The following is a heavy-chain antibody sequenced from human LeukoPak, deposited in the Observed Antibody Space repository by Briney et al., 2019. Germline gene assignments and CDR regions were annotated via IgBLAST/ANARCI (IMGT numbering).Heavy chain of an antibody. CDR3: ARSGPTGRYCTNGVCFPFDY. D-gene: IGHD2-8*01. Sequence: SETLSLTCAVYGWSFSGYYWSWIRQPPGKGLEWIGEINHSGSTNYNPSLKSRVTISVDTSKNQFSLKLSSVTAEDTAVYHCARSGPTGRYCTNGVCFPFDYWGQGTLVTVSS. V-gene: IGHV4-34*01. CDR1: GWSFSGYY. J-gene: IGHJ4*02. CDR2: INHSGST.